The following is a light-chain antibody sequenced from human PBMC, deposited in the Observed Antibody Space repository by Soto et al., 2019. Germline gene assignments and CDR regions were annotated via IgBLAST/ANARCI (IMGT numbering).Light chain of an antibody. CDR2: GAS. V-gene: IGKV3-15*01. CDR1: QSVGRN. CDR3: QQYNNWPPVT. Sequence: IVMTQSPATLSVSPGERATLSCRSSQSVGRNLAWYQQKAGQAQRLLSYGASTRANGIPARFSGSGSGTEFTLTISSLQSEDFALYYCQQYNNWPPVTFGQGTRLEIK. J-gene: IGKJ5*01.